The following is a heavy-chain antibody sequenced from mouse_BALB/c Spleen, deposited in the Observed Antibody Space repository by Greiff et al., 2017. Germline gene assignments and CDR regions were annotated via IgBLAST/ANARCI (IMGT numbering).Heavy chain of an antibody. CDR2: ISSGGST. CDR3: ARGVYDYDGNYYAMDY. V-gene: IGHV5-6-5*01. CDR1: GFTFSSYA. D-gene: IGHD2-4*01. J-gene: IGHJ4*01. Sequence: EVHLVESGGGLVKPGGSLKLSCAASGFTFSSYAMSWVRQTPEKRLEWVASISSGGSTYYPDSVKGRFTISRDNARNILYLQMSSLRSEDTAMYYCARGVYDYDGNYYAMDYWGQGTSVTVSS.